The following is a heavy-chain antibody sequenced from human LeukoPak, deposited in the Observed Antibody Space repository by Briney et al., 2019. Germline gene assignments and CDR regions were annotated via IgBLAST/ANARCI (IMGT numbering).Heavy chain of an antibody. D-gene: IGHD3-22*01. CDR2: ISYDGSNK. J-gene: IGHJ4*02. CDR1: GFTFSSYA. CDR3: ARSYQYYYDSSGYPLYYFDY. Sequence: PGGSLRLSCAASGFTFSSYAMHWVRQAPGKGLEWVAVISYDGSNKYYADSVKGRFTISRDNSKNTLYLQMNSLRAEDTAVYYCARSYQYYYDSSGYPLYYFDYWGQGTLVTVSS. V-gene: IGHV3-30-3*01.